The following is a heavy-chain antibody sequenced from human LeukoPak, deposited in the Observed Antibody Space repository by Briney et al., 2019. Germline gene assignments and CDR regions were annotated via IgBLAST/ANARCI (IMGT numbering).Heavy chain of an antibody. D-gene: IGHD6-6*01. J-gene: IGHJ4*01. V-gene: IGHV1-46*01. Sequence: ASVKVSCKASGYTFTSYYMHWVRQAPRQGLEWMGIINPSGGNTSYAQKFQGRVTMTRDMSTSTVYMELSSLRSEDTAVYYCACDLSSAARLLFDYGGRRTVVIVSS. CDR3: ACDLSSAARLLFDY. CDR1: GYTFTSYY. CDR2: INPSGGNT.